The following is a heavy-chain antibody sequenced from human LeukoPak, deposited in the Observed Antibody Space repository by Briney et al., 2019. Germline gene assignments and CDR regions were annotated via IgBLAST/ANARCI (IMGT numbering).Heavy chain of an antibody. CDR3: ATSFRDREEKIDY. D-gene: IGHD1-14*01. CDR1: GFTFSSFY. V-gene: IGHV3-7*01. CDR2: IKHDGSET. Sequence: PGGSLRLSCAASGFTFSSFYMNWVRQAPGKGLEWVANIKHDGSETHYVDSVKGRFTISRDNAKNSLYLQINSLRVEDTAVYYCATSFRDREEKIDYWGQGSLVTVSS. J-gene: IGHJ4*02.